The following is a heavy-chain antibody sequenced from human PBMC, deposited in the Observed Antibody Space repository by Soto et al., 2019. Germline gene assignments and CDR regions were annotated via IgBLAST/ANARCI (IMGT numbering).Heavy chain of an antibody. CDR3: ARGRGGTYDAFDI. D-gene: IGHD1-26*01. CDR2: IYYSGTT. J-gene: IGHJ3*02. Sequence: QVQLRESGPGLVKPSETLSLTCTVSSGSIGTYFWSWIGQPPGKGLEWIGYIYYSGTTNYNPSLKSRVTIFLDTSKNQFSLRLSSVTAADTAVYYCARGRGGTYDAFDIWGQGTLVTVSS. CDR1: SGSIGTYF. V-gene: IGHV4-59*01.